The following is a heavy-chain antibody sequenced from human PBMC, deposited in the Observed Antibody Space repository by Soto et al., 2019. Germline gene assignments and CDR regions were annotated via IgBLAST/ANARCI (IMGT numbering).Heavy chain of an antibody. CDR3: AKTAARPDGFDY. CDR1: GGTFSSYA. V-gene: IGHV1-69*06. Sequence: SLKVSCKSSGGTFSSYAIIWVRQAPGQGLEWMGGIIPIFGTANYAQKFQGRVTITADKSTSTAYMELSSLRSEDTAVYYCAKTAARPDGFDYWGQGTLVTVSS. D-gene: IGHD6-6*01. CDR2: IIPIFGTA. J-gene: IGHJ4*02.